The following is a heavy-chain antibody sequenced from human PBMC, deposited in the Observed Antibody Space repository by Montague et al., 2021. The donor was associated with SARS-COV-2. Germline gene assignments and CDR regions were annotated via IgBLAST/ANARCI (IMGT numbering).Heavy chain of an antibody. CDR3: AKRNGYNPRNWSFDY. Sequence: SLRFSCAASGFTFSIFAMSWARQAPGKGLEWISVLYKDDRTTDYAGSVKGRFTISRDNSKNTLYLQMDSLRVEDTAVYYCAKRNGYNPRNWSFDYWGRGTLVTVSS. J-gene: IGHJ4*02. V-gene: IGHV3-23*03. D-gene: IGHD5-24*01. CDR1: GFTFSIFA. CDR2: LYKDDRTT.